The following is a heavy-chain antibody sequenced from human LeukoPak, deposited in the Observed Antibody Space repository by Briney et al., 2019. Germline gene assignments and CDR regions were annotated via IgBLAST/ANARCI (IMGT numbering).Heavy chain of an antibody. J-gene: IGHJ6*03. V-gene: IGHV4-39*07. Sequence: SETLSLTCTVSGGSISSSSYYWGWICQPPGKGLEWIGSIYYSGSTYYNPSLKSRFTISVDTSKNQFSLKLSSVTAADTAVYYCARVGPVAGGYYYYYMDVWGKGTTVTVSS. CDR2: IYYSGST. CDR1: GGSISSSSYY. D-gene: IGHD6-19*01. CDR3: ARVGPVAGGYYYYYMDV.